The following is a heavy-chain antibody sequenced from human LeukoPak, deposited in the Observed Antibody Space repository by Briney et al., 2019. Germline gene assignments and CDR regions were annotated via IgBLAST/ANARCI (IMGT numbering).Heavy chain of an antibody. CDR1: GYTFTGYY. D-gene: IGHD2-15*01. V-gene: IGHV1-2*04. CDR2: INPNSGGT. Sequence: GASVKASCKASGYTFTGYYMHWVRQAPGQGLEWMGWINPNSGGTNYAQKFQGWVTMTRDTSISTAYMELSRLRSDDTAVYYCARSYCSGGSCYEYWGQGTLVTVSS. J-gene: IGHJ4*02. CDR3: ARSYCSGGSCYEY.